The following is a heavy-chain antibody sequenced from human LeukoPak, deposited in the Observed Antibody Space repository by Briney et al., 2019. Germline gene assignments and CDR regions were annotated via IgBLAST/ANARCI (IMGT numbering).Heavy chain of an antibody. D-gene: IGHD5-18*01. CDR1: GDGFNTYW. V-gene: IGHV5-51*01. CDR2: IYPGDSDT. CDR3: ARRGEAMDPFDY. Sequence: GESLKISCQGSGDGFNTYWIAWVRQMPGKGLEWMGRIYPGDSDTKYSPSFQGQVTISADKSVSTAYLQWSSLKASDTAIYYCARRGEAMDPFDYWGQGTLVTVSS. J-gene: IGHJ4*02.